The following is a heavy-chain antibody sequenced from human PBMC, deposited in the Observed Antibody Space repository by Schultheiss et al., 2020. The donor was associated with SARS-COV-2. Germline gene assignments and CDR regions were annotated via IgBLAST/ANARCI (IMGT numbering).Heavy chain of an antibody. CDR1: GYTFTSYY. CDR3: AAEGAVAGKDMDV. CDR2: INPNSGGT. V-gene: IGHV1-2*02. D-gene: IGHD6-19*01. Sequence: ASVKVSCKASGYTFTSYYMHWVRQAPGQGLEWMGWINPNSGGTNYAQKFQGRVTMTRDTSISTAYMELSSLRSEDTAVYYCAAEGAVAGKDMDVWGKGTTVTVSS. J-gene: IGHJ6*03.